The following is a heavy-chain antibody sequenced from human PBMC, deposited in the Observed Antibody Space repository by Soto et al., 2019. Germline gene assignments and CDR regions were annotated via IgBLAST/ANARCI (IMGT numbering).Heavy chain of an antibody. V-gene: IGHV3-23*01. CDR1: GFTFSSYA. D-gene: IGHD3-3*01. Sequence: GGSLRLSCAASGFTFSSYAMSWVRQAPGKGLEWVSAISGSGGSTYYADSVKGRFTISRDNSKNTLYLQMNSLRAEDTAVYYCAKDLGRYDFWSGYLYYWGQGTLVTVSS. J-gene: IGHJ4*02. CDR2: ISGSGGST. CDR3: AKDLGRYDFWSGYLYY.